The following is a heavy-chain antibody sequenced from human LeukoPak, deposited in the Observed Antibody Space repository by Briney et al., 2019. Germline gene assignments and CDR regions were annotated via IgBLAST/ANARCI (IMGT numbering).Heavy chain of an antibody. Sequence: SETLSLTCTVSGGSISSGGYYWSWIRQHPGKGLEWIGYIYYSGSTYYNTSLKSRVTISVDTSKNQFSLKLSSVTAADTAVYYCARGYCSSTSCYTDDLYFDYWGQGTLVTVSS. V-gene: IGHV4-31*03. J-gene: IGHJ4*02. CDR2: IYYSGST. CDR3: ARGYCSSTSCYTDDLYFDY. D-gene: IGHD2-2*02. CDR1: GGSISSGGYY.